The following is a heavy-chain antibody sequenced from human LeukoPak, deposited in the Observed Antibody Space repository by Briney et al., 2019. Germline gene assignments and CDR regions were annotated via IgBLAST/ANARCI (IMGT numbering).Heavy chain of an antibody. CDR3: ARETPYGSGSYPFDY. J-gene: IGHJ4*02. CDR2: IYNTGST. D-gene: IGHD3-10*01. CDR1: GGSISSYY. V-gene: IGHV4-59*01. Sequence: SETLSLTCTVSGGSISSYYWNWIRQPPGKGLEWIGYIYNTGSTSNNPSLKSRVTISVDTSKKHFSLRLSSVTAADAAVYYCARETPYGSGSYPFDYWGQGILVTVSS.